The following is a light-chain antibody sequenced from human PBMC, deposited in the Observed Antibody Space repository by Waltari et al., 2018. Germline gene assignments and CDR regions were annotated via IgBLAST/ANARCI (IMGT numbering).Light chain of an antibody. CDR3: NSYTSSSTLWV. CDR2: DVT. Sequence: QSALTQPASVSGSPGQSITISCTGTSSDVGGYNSVSWYQQHPGKAPNLMIYDVTKRPSGVSDRFSGSKSGNTASLTISGLQAEDESDYYCNSYTSSSTLWVFGGGTKLTVL. V-gene: IGLV2-14*01. J-gene: IGLJ3*02. CDR1: SSDVGGYNS.